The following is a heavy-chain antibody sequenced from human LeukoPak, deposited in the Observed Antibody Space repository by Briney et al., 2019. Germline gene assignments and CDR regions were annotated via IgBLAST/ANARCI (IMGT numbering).Heavy chain of an antibody. D-gene: IGHD1-26*01. CDR3: ARGRYSGSFKADY. Sequence: SETLSLTCAVYGGSFSGYYCSWIRQPPGKGLEWIGEINHSGSTNYNPSLKSRVTISVDTSKNQFSLKLSSVTAADTAVYYCARGRYSGSFKADYWGQGTLVTVSS. CDR2: INHSGST. V-gene: IGHV4-34*01. CDR1: GGSFSGYY. J-gene: IGHJ4*02.